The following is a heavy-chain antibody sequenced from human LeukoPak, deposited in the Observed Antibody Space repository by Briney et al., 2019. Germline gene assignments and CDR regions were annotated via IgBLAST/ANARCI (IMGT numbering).Heavy chain of an antibody. J-gene: IGHJ4*02. D-gene: IGHD5-12*01. Sequence: PGGSLRLSCAASGFAFSTYWMIWVRQAPGKGLEWVASIGKDGSEKSYVDSVKSRFTISRDNARNSLYLQMSSLRAEDTAVYYCARDIVWLRLEYWGQGTLVTVSS. CDR3: ARDIVWLRLEY. CDR1: GFAFSTYW. V-gene: IGHV3-7*01. CDR2: IGKDGSEK.